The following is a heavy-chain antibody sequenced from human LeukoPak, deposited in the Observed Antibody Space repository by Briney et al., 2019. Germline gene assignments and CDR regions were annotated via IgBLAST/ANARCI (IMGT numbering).Heavy chain of an antibody. J-gene: IGHJ4*02. D-gene: IGHD5-24*01. CDR2: ISYDGSNK. CDR1: GFTFSSYA. Sequence: GRSLRLSCSASGFTFSSYAMHWVRQAPGKGLEWVAVISYDGSNKYYADSVKGRFTISRDNSKNTLYLQMNSLRAEDTAVYYCASLPGGYNPTIDYWGQGTLVTVSS. CDR3: ASLPGGYNPTIDY. V-gene: IGHV3-30-3*01.